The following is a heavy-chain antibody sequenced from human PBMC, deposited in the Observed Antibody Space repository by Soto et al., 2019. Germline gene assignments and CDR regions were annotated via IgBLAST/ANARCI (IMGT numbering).Heavy chain of an antibody. CDR3: ARSAPRYWVSSL. CDR1: GGSISSGGYY. J-gene: IGHJ4*02. CDR2: IYYSGST. D-gene: IGHD3-16*02. Sequence: SETLSLTCTVSGGSISSGGYYWSWIRQHQGKGLEWIGYIYYSGSTYYNPSLKSRVTISVDTSKNQFSLKLSSVTAADTAVYYCARSAPRYWVSSLWGQGTLVTVSS. V-gene: IGHV4-31*03.